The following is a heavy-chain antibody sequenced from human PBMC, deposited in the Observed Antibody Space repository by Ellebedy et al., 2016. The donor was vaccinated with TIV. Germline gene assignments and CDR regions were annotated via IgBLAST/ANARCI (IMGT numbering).Heavy chain of an antibody. Sequence: SETLSLXXSVSGGSISSHYWSWIRQPPGKGLEWIGYIYYSGTTNYNPSLKSRVTISVDTSKNQFSLKLSSVTAADTAVYYCARVAFGSHYMDVWGKGTTVTVSS. CDR1: GGSISSHY. D-gene: IGHD3-16*01. V-gene: IGHV4-59*11. CDR2: IYYSGTT. J-gene: IGHJ6*03. CDR3: ARVAFGSHYMDV.